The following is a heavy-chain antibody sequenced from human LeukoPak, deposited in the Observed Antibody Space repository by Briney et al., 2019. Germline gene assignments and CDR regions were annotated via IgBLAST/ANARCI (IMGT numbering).Heavy chain of an antibody. CDR3: ARASRSSGYYYYFDY. V-gene: IGHV4-38-2*02. J-gene: IGHJ4*02. Sequence: NPSETLSLTCTVSGGSISSYYWSWIRQPPGKGLEWIGSIYHSGSTYYNPSLKSRVTISVDTSKNQFSLKLSSVTAADTAVYYCARASRSSGYYYYFDYWGQGTLVTVSS. CDR2: IYHSGST. CDR1: GGSISSYY. D-gene: IGHD3-22*01.